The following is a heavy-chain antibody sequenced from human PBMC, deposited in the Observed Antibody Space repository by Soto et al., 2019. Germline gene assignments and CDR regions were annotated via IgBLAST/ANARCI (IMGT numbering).Heavy chain of an antibody. CDR2: IYYSGST. V-gene: IGHV4-4*02. CDR3: AASEFH. Sequence: SETLSLTCAVSGGSISSSNWWGWVRQPPGKGLEWIGDIYYSGSTNYNPSLKSRVTISVDTSKNQFSLKLSSVTAADTAVYYCAASEFHWGQGTLVTVSS. J-gene: IGHJ4*02. D-gene: IGHD2-21*01. CDR1: GGSISSSNW.